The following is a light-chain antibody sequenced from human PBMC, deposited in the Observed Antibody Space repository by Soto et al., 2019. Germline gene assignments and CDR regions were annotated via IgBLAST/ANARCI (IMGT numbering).Light chain of an antibody. CDR1: QSVSSSY. CDR3: HQYDSSPLT. CDR2: GAS. V-gene: IGKV3-20*01. Sequence: EIVLTRSPGTLSLSPGERATLSCRASQSVSSSYLAWYQQKPGQAPRLLIYGASSRATGIPDRFSGSGSGTDFTLTISRLELEDFAVYYCHQYDSSPLTFGGGTKVEIK. J-gene: IGKJ4*01.